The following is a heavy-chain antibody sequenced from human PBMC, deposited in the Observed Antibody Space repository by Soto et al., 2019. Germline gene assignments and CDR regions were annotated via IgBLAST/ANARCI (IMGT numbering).Heavy chain of an antibody. CDR2: VYYNGNT. V-gene: IGHV3-53*01. D-gene: IGHD5-18*01. Sequence: VQLVESGGDLIQPGGSLRLSCAASGFSFNYNHMTWVRQAPGRGPEWVSTVYYNGNTYHADSVKGRFTISRDTSKNMLYIQMNSLSAEDTAVYYCATGVDTAKSGYWGQGTLVTVSS. CDR3: ATGVDTAKSGY. CDR1: GFSFNYNH. J-gene: IGHJ4*02.